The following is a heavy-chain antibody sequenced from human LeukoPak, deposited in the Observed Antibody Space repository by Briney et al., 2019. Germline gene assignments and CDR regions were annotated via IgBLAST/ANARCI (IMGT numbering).Heavy chain of an antibody. CDR1: GGTFSSYA. Sequence: ASVKVSCKASGGTFSSYAISWVRQAPGQGLEWMGGIIPIFGTANYAQKFQGRVTITADKSTSTAYMELSSLRSEDTAVYYCARGGRGYYGSGSYYSYWGQGTLVTVSS. CDR2: IIPIFGTA. CDR3: ARGGRGYYGSGSYYSY. D-gene: IGHD3-10*01. V-gene: IGHV1-69*06. J-gene: IGHJ4*02.